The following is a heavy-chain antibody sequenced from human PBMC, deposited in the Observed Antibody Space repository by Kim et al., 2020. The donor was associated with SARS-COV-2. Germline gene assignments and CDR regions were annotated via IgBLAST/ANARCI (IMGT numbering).Heavy chain of an antibody. J-gene: IGHJ4*02. Sequence: DSVKGRFTISRDNSKNTLYLQMNSLRAEDTAVYYCAKDSRSGVITTYFDYWGQGTLVTVSS. V-gene: IGHV3-23*01. CDR3: AKDSRSGVITTYFDY. D-gene: IGHD3-22*01.